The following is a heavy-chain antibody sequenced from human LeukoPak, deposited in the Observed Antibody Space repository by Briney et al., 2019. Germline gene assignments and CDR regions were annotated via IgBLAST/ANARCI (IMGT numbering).Heavy chain of an antibody. CDR1: GFTFSSYS. J-gene: IGHJ4*02. CDR3: ASDGDYTDYFDY. D-gene: IGHD4-17*01. V-gene: IGHV3-21*01. CDR2: ISSSSSYI. Sequence: GGSLRLSCAASGFTFSSYSMNWARQAPGKGLEWVSSISSSSSYIYYADSVKGRFTISRDNAKNSQYLQMNSLRAEDTAVYYCASDGDYTDYFDYWGQGTLVTVSS.